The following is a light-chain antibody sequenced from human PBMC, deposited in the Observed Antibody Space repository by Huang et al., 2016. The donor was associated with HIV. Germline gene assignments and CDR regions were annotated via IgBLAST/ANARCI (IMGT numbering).Light chain of an antibody. CDR1: QNINTN. CDR2: AAS. V-gene: IGKV3-15*01. CDR3: QQYNDWPQS. Sequence: EIVMTQSPGALSVAPGERATLSCRASQNINTNLAWFQQKPGQAPRLLIYAASTRTADFPARFSGSGSRTEFTLTISSLQSEDIAVYYCQQYNDWPQSFGQGTKVEIK. J-gene: IGKJ1*01.